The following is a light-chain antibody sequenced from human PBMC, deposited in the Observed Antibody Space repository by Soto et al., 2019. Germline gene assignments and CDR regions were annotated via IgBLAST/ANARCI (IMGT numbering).Light chain of an antibody. V-gene: IGKV3-20*01. CDR2: GAS. CDR1: QSVSSSY. Sequence: EIVLTQSPGTLSLAPGERATLSCRASQSVSSSYLAWYQQNPGQAPRLLIYGASSRATGIPDRFSGSGSGTDFTLTISRLEPEDFAVYYCQQYHTSPLTFGQGTKVDI. J-gene: IGKJ1*01. CDR3: QQYHTSPLT.